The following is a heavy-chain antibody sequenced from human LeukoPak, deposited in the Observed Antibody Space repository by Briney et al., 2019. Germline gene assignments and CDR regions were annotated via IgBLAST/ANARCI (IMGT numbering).Heavy chain of an antibody. CDR3: ARDDCSGGSCYLNDDAFDI. J-gene: IGHJ3*02. V-gene: IGHV1-18*01. D-gene: IGHD2-15*01. CDR2: ISAYNGNT. CDR1: GYTFTRYG. Sequence: ASVKVSCKASGYTFTRYGISWVRQAPGQGLEWMGWISAYNGNTNYAQKLQGRVTMTTDTSTSTAYMELRSLRSDDTAVYYCARDDCSGGSCYLNDDAFDIWGQGTMVTVSS.